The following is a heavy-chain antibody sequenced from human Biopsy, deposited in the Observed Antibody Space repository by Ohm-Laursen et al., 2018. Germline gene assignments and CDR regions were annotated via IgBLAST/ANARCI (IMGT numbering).Heavy chain of an antibody. J-gene: IGHJ5*02. CDR3: ARGDYFDSNGYFWFDP. Sequence: SQTLSLTCTVSGGSISSGGSYWSWIRQRPGKGLEWIGYNFNSANTYYNPSLKNLITISGDTSKNKFSLKLNSVTAADTSVYYCARGDYFDSNGYFWFDPWGQGTLVTVSS. V-gene: IGHV4-31*01. D-gene: IGHD3-22*01. CDR1: GGSISSGGSY. CDR2: NFNSANT.